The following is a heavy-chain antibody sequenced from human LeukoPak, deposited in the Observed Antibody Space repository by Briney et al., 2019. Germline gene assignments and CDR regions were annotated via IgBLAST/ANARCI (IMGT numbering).Heavy chain of an antibody. V-gene: IGHV3-7*01. D-gene: IGHD2-15*01. CDR1: GFTFSSYW. J-gene: IGHJ3*02. Sequence: PGGSLRLSCAASGFTFSSYWMSWVRQAPAQGLEGVANIKQDGSEKYYVDSVKGRFTISRDNAKNSLYLQMNSLRAEDTAVYYCARESTHDAFDIWGQGTMVTVSS. CDR2: IKQDGSEK. CDR3: ARESTHDAFDI.